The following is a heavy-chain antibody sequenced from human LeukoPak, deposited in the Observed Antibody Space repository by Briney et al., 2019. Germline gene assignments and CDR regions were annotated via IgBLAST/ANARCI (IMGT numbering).Heavy chain of an antibody. CDR3: AKGWTAGRPVYYFYYMDV. CDR1: GFTFSSYA. CDR2: ISGSGGST. Sequence: GGSLRLSCAASGFTFSSYAMSWVRQAPGKGLEWVSAISGSGGSTYYADSVKGRFTISRDNSKNTLYLQMNSLRAEDTAVYYCAKGWTAGRPVYYFYYMDVWGKGTTVTVSS. J-gene: IGHJ6*03. V-gene: IGHV3-23*01. D-gene: IGHD6-6*01.